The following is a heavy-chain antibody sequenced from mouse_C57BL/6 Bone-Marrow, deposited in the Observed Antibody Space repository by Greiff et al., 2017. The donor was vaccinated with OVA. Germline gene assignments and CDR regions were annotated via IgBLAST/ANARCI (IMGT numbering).Heavy chain of an antibody. CDR1: GYTFTSYW. J-gene: IGHJ4*01. Sequence: QVQLQQPGAELVKPGASVKMSCKASGYTFTSYWITWVKQRPGQGLEWIGDIYPGSGSTNYNEKFKSKATLTVDTSSRTAYMQLSSLTSEDSAVYYCARPPDGSGRGDYWGQGTSVTVSS. V-gene: IGHV1-55*01. D-gene: IGHD3-2*02. CDR2: IYPGSGST. CDR3: ARPPDGSGRGDY.